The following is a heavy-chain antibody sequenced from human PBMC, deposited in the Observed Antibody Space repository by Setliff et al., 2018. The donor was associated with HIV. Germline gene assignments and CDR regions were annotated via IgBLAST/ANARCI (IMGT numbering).Heavy chain of an antibody. Sequence: SETLSLTCTVSAVSIGGYSWSWIRQSPGKGLEWIGSIYSTDTTNHNPSLESRVTISVDKSKNQFSLKLNSVTAADTAVYFCAREPSTDHGNFDYWGQGTLVTVSS. D-gene: IGHD2-2*01. J-gene: IGHJ4*02. CDR1: AVSIGGYS. CDR2: IYSTDTT. V-gene: IGHV4-59*12. CDR3: AREPSTDHGNFDY.